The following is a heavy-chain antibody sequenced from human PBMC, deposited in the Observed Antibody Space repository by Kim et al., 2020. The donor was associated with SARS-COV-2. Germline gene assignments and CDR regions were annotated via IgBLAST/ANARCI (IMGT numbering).Heavy chain of an antibody. D-gene: IGHD6-19*01. Sequence: SETLSLTCAVSGGSISSSNWWSWVRQPPGKGLEWIGEIYHSGITNYNPSLKSRVTISVDKSKNQFSLKLSSVTAADTAVYYCARTNSSGWYGSYYYGMDVWGQGTTVTVSS. J-gene: IGHJ6*02. CDR1: GGSISSSNW. CDR2: IYHSGIT. CDR3: ARTNSSGWYGSYYYGMDV. V-gene: IGHV4-4*02.